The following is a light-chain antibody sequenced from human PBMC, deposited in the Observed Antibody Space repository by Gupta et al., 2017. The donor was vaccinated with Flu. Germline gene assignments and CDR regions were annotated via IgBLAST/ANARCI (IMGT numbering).Light chain of an antibody. Sequence: SYELTQPPSVSVSPGQTASIACSGDKLGGKLVFWYQHKSGQSPIQIIYQDLKRRSGIPERFSGSNFGNTATLTISETQATDEADYYCQAWDNNVVVFGGGTKLTVL. V-gene: IGLV3-1*01. CDR2: QDL. J-gene: IGLJ2*01. CDR1: KLGGKL. CDR3: QAWDNNVVV.